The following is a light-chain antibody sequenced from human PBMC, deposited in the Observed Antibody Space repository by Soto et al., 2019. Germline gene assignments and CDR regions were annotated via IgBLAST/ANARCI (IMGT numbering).Light chain of an antibody. CDR2: KAS. Sequence: DIQMTQSPSTLSASVGERVTITCRASQSISAWLAWYQQKPGKAPKLLIYKASNVESGVPSRFSGSGSGTEFTLIISSLQPDDFATYYCKQYHSYPLTFGQGTRLEIK. J-gene: IGKJ5*01. CDR1: QSISAW. CDR3: KQYHSYPLT. V-gene: IGKV1-5*03.